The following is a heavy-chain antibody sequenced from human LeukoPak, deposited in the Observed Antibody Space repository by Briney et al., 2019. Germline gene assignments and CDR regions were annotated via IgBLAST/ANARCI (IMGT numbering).Heavy chain of an antibody. CDR1: GYTFINYD. CDR2: LNPNSGNR. V-gene: IGHV1-8*01. J-gene: IGHJ5*02. CDR3: ATGNMIRFGGVS. D-gene: IGHD3-16*01. Sequence: ASVKVSCKASGYTFINYDINWVRQAPGQGLEWIGWLNPNSGNRGFARKFQDRVTLTRDTSISTAYMDLYSLTSEDTAVYYCATGNMIRFGGVSWGQGSLVTVSS.